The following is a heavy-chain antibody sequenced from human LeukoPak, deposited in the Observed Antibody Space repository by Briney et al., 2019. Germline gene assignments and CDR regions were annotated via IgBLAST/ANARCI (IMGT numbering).Heavy chain of an antibody. J-gene: IGHJ4*02. CDR3: ASGGYFDWLLSH. CDR1: GGSFSGYY. Sequence: SETLSLTCAVYGGSFSGYYWSWIRQPPGKGLEWIGEINHSGSTYYNPSLKSRVTISVDTSKNQFSLKLSSVTAADTAVYYCASGGYFDWLLSHWGQGTLVTVSS. D-gene: IGHD3-9*01. CDR2: INHSGST. V-gene: IGHV4-34*01.